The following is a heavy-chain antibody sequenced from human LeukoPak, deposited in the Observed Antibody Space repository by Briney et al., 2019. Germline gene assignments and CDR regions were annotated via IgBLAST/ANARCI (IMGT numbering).Heavy chain of an antibody. Sequence: PGGSLRLSCAASGFTFDDYAMHWVRQAPGNGLEWVSLISWEGQTTYYAGSVRGRFTVSRDNSKNSLFLEMKSLTTDDTAFYYCTRDTDFGSPTNYFDHWGQGTLVSVSS. CDR2: ISWEGQTT. V-gene: IGHV3-43*01. D-gene: IGHD3-10*01. CDR1: GFTFDDYA. CDR3: TRDTDFGSPTNYFDH. J-gene: IGHJ4*02.